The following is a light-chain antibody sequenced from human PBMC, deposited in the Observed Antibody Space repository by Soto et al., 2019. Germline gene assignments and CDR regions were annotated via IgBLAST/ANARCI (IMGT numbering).Light chain of an antibody. V-gene: IGLV1-40*01. J-gene: IGLJ1*01. CDR1: SSNIGAGYD. CDR2: GNS. CDR3: QSYDSSLSVV. Sequence: QAVVTQPPSVSGAPGQRVTISCTGSSSNIGAGYDVHWYQQLPGTAPKLLIYGNSNRPSGVPDRFSGSKSGTSASLAITGFLAEDEADYYCQSYDSSLSVVFGTGTKLTVL.